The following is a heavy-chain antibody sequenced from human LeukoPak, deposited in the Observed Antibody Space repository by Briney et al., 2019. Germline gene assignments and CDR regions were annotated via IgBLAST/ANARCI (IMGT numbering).Heavy chain of an antibody. CDR2: IYHFGDT. J-gene: IGHJ1*01. CDR1: GYYVTDGYY. CDR3: ARIDKTQRLVLGVEQ. Sequence: SETLSLTCTVSGYYVTDGYYWGWIRQPPWKGLEWIGHIYHFGDTFYNPSLNTRVTLSVDTSQNQISLTLTSLTAADTATYYCARIDKTQRLVLGVEQWGQGTLVTVSS. D-gene: IGHD6-13*01. V-gene: IGHV4-38-2*02.